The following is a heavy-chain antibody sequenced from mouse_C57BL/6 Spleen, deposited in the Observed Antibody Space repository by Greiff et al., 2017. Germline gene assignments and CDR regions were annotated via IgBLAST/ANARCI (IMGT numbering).Heavy chain of an antibody. Sequence: VQLQQSGAELMKPGASVKLSCKATGYTFTGYWIEWVKQRPGHGLEWIGEILPGSGCTNYNEKFKGKATFTADTSSNTAYMQLSSLTTEDSAIYYSARRYYGSSYEWGYYFDNWGQGTTLTVSS. J-gene: IGHJ2*01. CDR3: ARRYYGSSYEWGYYFDN. CDR1: GYTFTGYW. CDR2: ILPGSGCT. D-gene: IGHD1-1*01. V-gene: IGHV1-9*01.